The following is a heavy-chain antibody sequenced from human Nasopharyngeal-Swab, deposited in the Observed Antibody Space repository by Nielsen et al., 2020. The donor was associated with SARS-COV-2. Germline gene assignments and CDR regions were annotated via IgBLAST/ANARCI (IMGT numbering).Heavy chain of an antibody. D-gene: IGHD6-19*01. Sequence: VRQAPGKGLVGVSRIDIAGTVTSYADSLKGRFTISRDNAKNTLYLQMNSLRVEDTAIYYCARGSSDWNGIDYWGQGTLVTSPQ. V-gene: IGHV3-74*03. CDR2: IDIAGTVT. J-gene: IGHJ4*02. CDR3: ARGSSDWNGIDY.